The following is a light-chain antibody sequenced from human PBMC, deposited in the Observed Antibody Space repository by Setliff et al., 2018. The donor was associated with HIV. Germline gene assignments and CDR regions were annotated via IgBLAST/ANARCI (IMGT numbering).Light chain of an antibody. CDR1: TSDIGAFNF. CDR2: ELS. J-gene: IGLJ1*01. V-gene: IGLV2-8*01. Sequence: QSALAQPASVSGPPGQSITISCTGTTSDIGAFNFVSWYQQYPGKAPKLMIYELSQRPSGVPDRFSGSKSGNTASLTVSGLQAEDEADYYCASYAGDGVHDIYVFGTGTKVTVL. CDR3: ASYAGDGVHDIYV.